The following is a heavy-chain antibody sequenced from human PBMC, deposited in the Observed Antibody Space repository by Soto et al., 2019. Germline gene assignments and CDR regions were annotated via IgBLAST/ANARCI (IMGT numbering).Heavy chain of an antibody. Sequence: KPSETLSLICNVSGFAISRGFYWSSFRQTPGKGLEWIGSIYPSVSSYHNPSLETRLTLSIDTSKNQFTLKLASVTAADTALYYCAREKVGTTFFDNWGQGTQVTVSS. CDR1: GFAISRGFY. J-gene: IGHJ4*02. D-gene: IGHD1-1*01. CDR2: IYPSVSS. V-gene: IGHV4-38-2*02. CDR3: AREKVGTTFFDN.